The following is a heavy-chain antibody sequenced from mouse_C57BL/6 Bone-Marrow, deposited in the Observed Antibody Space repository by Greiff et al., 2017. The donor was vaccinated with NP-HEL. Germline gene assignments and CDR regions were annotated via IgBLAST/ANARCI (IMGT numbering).Heavy chain of an antibody. J-gene: IGHJ3*01. CDR2: IDPENGDT. CDR1: GFNIKDDY. V-gene: IGHV14-4*01. Sequence: VQLQQSGAELVRPGASVKLSCTASGFNIKDDYMHWVKQRPEQGLEWIGWIDPENGDTEYASKFQGKATITADTSSNPAYLQLSSLTSEDTAVYYCTTFDYDWFAYWGQGTLVTVSA. CDR3: TTFDYDWFAY. D-gene: IGHD2-4*01.